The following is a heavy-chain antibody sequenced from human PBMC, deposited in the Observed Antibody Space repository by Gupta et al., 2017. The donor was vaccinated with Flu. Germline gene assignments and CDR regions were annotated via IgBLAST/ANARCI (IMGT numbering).Heavy chain of an antibody. CDR2: ISPNDGTM. D-gene: IGHD4-4*01. J-gene: IGHJ4*02. V-gene: IGHV3-11*01. Sequence: QVRLVESGGDLVKPGGSLRLSCAASGFIFSDYSMSWVRQAPGKGLEWISYISPNDGTMYYADSVQGRFTISRDNAENSLLLQMNSLRAEDTAVYYCARVGMTTLVKRLDSWGQGTLVTVSS. CDR1: GFIFSDYS. CDR3: ARVGMTTLVKRLDS.